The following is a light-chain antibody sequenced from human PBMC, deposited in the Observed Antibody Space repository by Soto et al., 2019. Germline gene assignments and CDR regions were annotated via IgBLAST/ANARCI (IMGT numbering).Light chain of an antibody. CDR1: QSVSSSY. CDR3: QQYGSSPLT. V-gene: IGKV3-20*01. CDR2: GAS. J-gene: IGKJ4*01. Sequence: EIVLTQSPGTLSLSPGERATLSCRASQSVSSSYLAWYQQNPGQAPRLLIYGASSRATGIPDRFSGSGSGTDFTLTISRLEPEDFAVYYCQQYGSSPLTFDGGTKVEIK.